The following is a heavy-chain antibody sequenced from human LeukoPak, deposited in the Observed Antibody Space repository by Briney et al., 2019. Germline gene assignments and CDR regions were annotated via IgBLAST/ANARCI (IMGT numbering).Heavy chain of an antibody. D-gene: IGHD1-26*01. CDR3: ASSYSGSSRGYYYGMDV. Sequence: SVKVSCKASGGTVSSYAISRVRQAPGQGLEWMGGIIPIFGTANYAQKFQGRVTITADESTSTAYMELSSLRSEDTAVYYCASSYSGSSRGYYYGMDVWGQGTTVTVSS. CDR1: GGTVSSYA. V-gene: IGHV1-69*13. J-gene: IGHJ6*02. CDR2: IIPIFGTA.